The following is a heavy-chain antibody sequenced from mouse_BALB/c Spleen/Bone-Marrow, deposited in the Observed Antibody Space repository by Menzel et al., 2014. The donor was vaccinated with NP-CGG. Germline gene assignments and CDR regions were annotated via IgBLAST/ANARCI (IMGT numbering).Heavy chain of an antibody. Sequence: EVKVVDSGGGLVKPGGSLKLSCAASGFAFSSYDMSWVRQTPEKRLEWVAYISSGGGSTYYPDTVKGRFTISRDNAKNTLYLQMSSLKSEDTAMYYCARRYGYGAMDYWGQGTSVTVSS. CDR2: ISSGGGST. J-gene: IGHJ4*01. V-gene: IGHV5-12-1*01. D-gene: IGHD1-2*01. CDR1: GFAFSSYD. CDR3: ARRYGYGAMDY.